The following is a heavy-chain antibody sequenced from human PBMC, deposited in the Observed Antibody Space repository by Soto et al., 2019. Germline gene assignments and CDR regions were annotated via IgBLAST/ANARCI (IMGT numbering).Heavy chain of an antibody. V-gene: IGHV1-3*01. CDR3: ARDYADIAVAGIPLLVH. D-gene: IGHD6-19*01. J-gene: IGHJ4*01. CDR1: GFTFIKYA. Sequence: QVQLVQSGAEVKKPGASVNVSCKASGFTFIKYAMHWVRQAPGQRPEGRGWINAGNGNTRYSQRWQGRVTITRDTSASTVYMYLSSLRSEDTAVYYCARDYADIAVAGIPLLVHCGQGTLVTVSS. CDR2: INAGNGNT.